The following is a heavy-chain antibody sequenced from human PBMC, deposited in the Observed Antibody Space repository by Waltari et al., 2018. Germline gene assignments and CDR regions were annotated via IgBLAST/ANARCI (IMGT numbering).Heavy chain of an antibody. CDR2: INNAGDDT. D-gene: IGHD1-1*01. CDR1: GFTFSCCA. J-gene: IGHJ4*02. Sequence: EVQVLESGGGLVQPGGSLRIFCAASGFTFSCCAMSWVRQAPGKGLEWVSMINNAGDDTYYADSVRGRFTISRDNSKSTLYLQVNSLRAEDTAIYYCAKLAGISAWFFDYWGQGTLVTVSS. CDR3: AKLAGISAWFFDY. V-gene: IGHV3-23*01.